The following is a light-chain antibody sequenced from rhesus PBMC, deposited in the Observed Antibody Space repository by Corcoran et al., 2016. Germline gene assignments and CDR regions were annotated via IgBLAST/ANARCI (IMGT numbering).Light chain of an antibody. CDR3: QQNNRAPRT. CDR2: KAS. CDR1: QGISSW. V-gene: IGKV1-21*01. Sequence: DIQMTQSPSSLSASVGDRVTITCRASQGISSWLAWYQQKPGKAPKLLIYKASSSKSGVPSRLSGSGSWTDFTITISSLQPGEFATYYCQQNNRAPRTFGQGTKVGIK. J-gene: IGKJ1*01.